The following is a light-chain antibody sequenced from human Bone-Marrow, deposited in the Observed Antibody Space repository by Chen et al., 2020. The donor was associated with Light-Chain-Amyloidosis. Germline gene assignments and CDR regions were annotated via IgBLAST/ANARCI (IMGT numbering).Light chain of an antibody. CDR1: SSDVGGDNN. J-gene: IGLJ1*01. CDR3: SSYTITNTLV. Sequence: QSALTQPASVSGSPGQSSTISCTGTSSDVGGDNNVSWYQQHPDKATKLMIYEVTNRPSWVPDRFSGSKSDNTASLTISGLQTEDEAGYFCSSYTITNTLVFGSGTRVTVL. CDR2: EVT. V-gene: IGLV2-14*01.